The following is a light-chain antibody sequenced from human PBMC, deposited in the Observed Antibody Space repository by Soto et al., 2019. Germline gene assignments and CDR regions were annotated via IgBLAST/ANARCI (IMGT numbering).Light chain of an antibody. V-gene: IGLV2-8*01. J-gene: IGLJ3*02. CDR1: SSDVGGYNY. CDR2: EVS. CDR3: SSYAGSNNWGV. Sequence: QSALTQPPSASGSPGQSVTISCTGTSSDVGGYNYVSWYQQHPGKAPKLMIYEVSKRPSGVPDRFSGSKSGNTASLTVCGLQAEDEADYYCSSYAGSNNWGVFGGGTKLTVL.